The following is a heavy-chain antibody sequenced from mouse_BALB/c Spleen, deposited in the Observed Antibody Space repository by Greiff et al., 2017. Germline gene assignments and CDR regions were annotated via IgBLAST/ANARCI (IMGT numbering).Heavy chain of an antibody. J-gene: IGHJ2*01. Sequence: EVMLVESGGGLVKPGGSLKLSCAASGFTFSDYYMYWVRQTPEKRLEWVATISDGGSYTYYPDSVKGRFTISRDNAKNNLYLQMSSLKSEDTAMYYCARGPGREGYFDYWGQGTTLTVSS. CDR3: ARGPGREGYFDY. CDR1: GFTFSDYY. V-gene: IGHV5-4*02. D-gene: IGHD3-3*01. CDR2: ISDGGSYT.